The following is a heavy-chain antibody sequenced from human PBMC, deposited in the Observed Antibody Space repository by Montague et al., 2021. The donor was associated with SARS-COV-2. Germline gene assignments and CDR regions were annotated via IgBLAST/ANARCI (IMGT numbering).Heavy chain of an antibody. CDR2: TYYRSRWLD. D-gene: IGHD3-16*01. CDR1: GDSVSGDNVS. CDR3: ARGDGLGTYTGYAFDI. Sequence: CAISGDSVSGDNVSWNWIRQSPSRGLEWLGRTYYRSRWLDHYEVSMIGRISIKADTSKNQFSLQLDSVTPEDTAVYYCARGDGLGTYTGYAFDIWGQGPLVTVSS. J-gene: IGHJ3*02. V-gene: IGHV6-1*01.